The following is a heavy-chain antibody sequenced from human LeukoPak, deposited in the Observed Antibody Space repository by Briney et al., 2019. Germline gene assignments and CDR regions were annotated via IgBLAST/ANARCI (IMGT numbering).Heavy chain of an antibody. Sequence: PGGSLRLSCAASGFTLSGFTFSNYAINWVRQAPGKGLEWVSDISASGGRTDYAESVKGRFTVSRDNSKNTLYLQMDALRAEDTAVYYCATGVIVAASSGFAPWGQGTLVTVSS. CDR3: ATGVIVAASSGFAP. CDR1: GFTLSGFTFSNYA. J-gene: IGHJ5*02. CDR2: ISASGGRT. D-gene: IGHD2-15*01. V-gene: IGHV3-23*01.